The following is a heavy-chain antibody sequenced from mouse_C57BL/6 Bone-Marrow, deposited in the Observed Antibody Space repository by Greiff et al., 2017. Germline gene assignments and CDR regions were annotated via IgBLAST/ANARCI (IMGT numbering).Heavy chain of an antibody. Sequence: VQVVESGPGLVAPSQSLSITCTVSGFSLTSYGVSWVRQPPGKGLEWLGVIWGDGSTNYHSALISRLSISKDNSKSQVFLKLNSLHTDDTATYYWASSTVPPAWFAYWGQGTLVTVSA. CDR1: GFSLTSYG. CDR3: ASSTVPPAWFAY. CDR2: IWGDGST. V-gene: IGHV2-3*01. D-gene: IGHD1-1*01. J-gene: IGHJ3*01.